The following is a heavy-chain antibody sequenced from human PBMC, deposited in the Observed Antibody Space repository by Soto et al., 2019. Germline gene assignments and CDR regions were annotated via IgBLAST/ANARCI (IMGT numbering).Heavy chain of an antibody. CDR2: INPNSGGT. J-gene: IGHJ6*02. CDR3: ARGEEEEMATTTITDYYYYGMDV. D-gene: IGHD5-12*01. CDR1: GYTFTGYY. V-gene: IGHV1-2*04. Sequence: ASVKVSCKASGYTFTGYYMHWVRQAPGQGLEWMGWINPNSGGTNYAQKFQGWVTMTRDTSISTAYMELSRLRSDDTAVYYCARGEEEEMATTTITDYYYYGMDVWGQGTTVTVSS.